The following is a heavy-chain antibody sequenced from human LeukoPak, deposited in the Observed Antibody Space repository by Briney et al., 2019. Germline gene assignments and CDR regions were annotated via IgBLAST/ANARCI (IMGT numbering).Heavy chain of an antibody. Sequence: PSETLSLTCTVSGGSISSYYWSWIRQPPGKGLEWIGYIYYSGSTNYNPSLKSRVTISVDTSKNQFSLKLSSVTAADTAVYYCARAPQYRSSWYAGYFDYWGQGTLVIVSS. CDR1: GGSISSYY. CDR3: ARAPQYRSSWYAGYFDY. D-gene: IGHD6-13*01. J-gene: IGHJ4*02. V-gene: IGHV4-59*01. CDR2: IYYSGST.